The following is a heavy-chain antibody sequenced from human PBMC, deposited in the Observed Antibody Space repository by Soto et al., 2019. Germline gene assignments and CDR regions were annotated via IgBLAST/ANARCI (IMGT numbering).Heavy chain of an antibody. J-gene: IGHJ4*02. CDR2: STHTGNT. V-gene: IGHV1-18*01. CDR3: ARSGEHPLDF. D-gene: IGHD1-26*01. Sequence: ASVNVSCKTSGYTFTSYVINWVRQAPGQGLEWMGFSTHTGNTIYAQKFQGRVALTTDSSTSTAHMEVRGLRSDDTAVYYCARSGEHPLDFWGQGTPVTVSS. CDR1: GYTFTSYV.